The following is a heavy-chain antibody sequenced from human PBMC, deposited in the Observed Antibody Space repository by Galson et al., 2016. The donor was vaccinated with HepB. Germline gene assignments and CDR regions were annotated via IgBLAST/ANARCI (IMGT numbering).Heavy chain of an antibody. CDR2: ISSGGSVE. V-gene: IGHV3-48*02. CDR3: AREPGSSWSFDY. CDR1: GFTFSAYS. D-gene: IGHD6-13*01. Sequence: SLRLSCAASGFTFSAYSMNWVRQAPGKGLEWVSYISSGGSVEYYADSVQGRFNISRDNGKNSVYLQMNSLRDEDTAVYYCAREPGSSWSFDYWGQGTLVTVSS. J-gene: IGHJ4*02.